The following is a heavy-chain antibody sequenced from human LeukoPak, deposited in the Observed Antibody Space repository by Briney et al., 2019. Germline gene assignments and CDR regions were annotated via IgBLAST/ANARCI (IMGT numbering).Heavy chain of an antibody. Sequence: SETLSLTCTVSGGSISSYYWSWIRQPPGKGLEWIGYIYYSGTTNYNPSLKSRVTISVDTSKNQFSLKMSSVTAADTAVYYCARVVETSAFYYAFDYWGQGTLVTVS. CDR1: GGSISSYY. CDR2: IYYSGTT. D-gene: IGHD3-22*01. V-gene: IGHV4-59*01. CDR3: ARVVETSAFYYAFDY. J-gene: IGHJ4*02.